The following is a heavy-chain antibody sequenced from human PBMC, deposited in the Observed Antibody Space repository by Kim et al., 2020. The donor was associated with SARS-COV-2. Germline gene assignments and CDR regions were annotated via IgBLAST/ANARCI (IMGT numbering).Heavy chain of an antibody. CDR3: ARTAGYNMEY. Sequence: SQTLSLTCAISVDSVSSNSAAWNWIRQSPSRGFEWLGRTYYRSKWFNDYAVSVKSRIIINPDTSKNQFSLQLNSVTPEDTAVYYCARTAGYNMEYWGQGTLVTVSS. CDR1: VDSVSSNSAA. J-gene: IGHJ4*02. D-gene: IGHD5-12*01. V-gene: IGHV6-1*01. CDR2: TYYRSKWFN.